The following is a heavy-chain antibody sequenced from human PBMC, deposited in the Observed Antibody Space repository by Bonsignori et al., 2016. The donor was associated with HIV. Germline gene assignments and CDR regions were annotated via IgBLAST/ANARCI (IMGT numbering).Heavy chain of an antibody. V-gene: IGHV3-48*03. D-gene: IGHD3-22*01. Sequence: WIRQPPGKGLEWVSYISSSGSTIYYADSVKGRFTISRDNAKNSLYLQMNSLRAEDTAVYYCARDYYDSSGYYFVSYYFDYWGQGTLVTVSS. J-gene: IGHJ4*02. CDR3: ARDYYDSSGYYFVSYYFDY. CDR2: ISSSGSTI.